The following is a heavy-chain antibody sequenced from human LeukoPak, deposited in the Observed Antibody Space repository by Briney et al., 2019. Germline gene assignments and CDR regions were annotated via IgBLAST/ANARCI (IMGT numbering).Heavy chain of an antibody. V-gene: IGHV1-46*01. J-gene: IGHJ4*02. Sequence: ASVKVSCKASGYTFTSCYMHWVRQAPGQGLEWMGIINPSGGSTSYAQKFQGRVTMTRDMSTSTVHMELSSLRSEDTAVYYCARDSWGLDYWGQGTLVTVSS. D-gene: IGHD2-15*01. CDR2: INPSGGST. CDR1: GYTFTSCY. CDR3: ARDSWGLDY.